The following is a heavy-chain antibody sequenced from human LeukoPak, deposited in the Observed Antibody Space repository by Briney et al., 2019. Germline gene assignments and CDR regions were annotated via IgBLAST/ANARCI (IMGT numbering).Heavy chain of an antibody. CDR3: AKGRPMVRTLDY. Sequence: GGSLRLSCSASGFTFSRYAMHWVRQAPGKGLEYVSAISSNGGSTYYADSVKGRFTISRDNSKNTLYLQMNSLRAEDTALYYCAKGRPMVRTLDYWGQGTLVTVSS. J-gene: IGHJ4*02. V-gene: IGHV3-64*04. CDR2: ISSNGGST. D-gene: IGHD3-10*01. CDR1: GFTFSRYA.